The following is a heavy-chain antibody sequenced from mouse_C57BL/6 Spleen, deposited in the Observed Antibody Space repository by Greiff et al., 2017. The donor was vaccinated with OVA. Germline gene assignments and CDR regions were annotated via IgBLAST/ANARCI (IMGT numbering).Heavy chain of an antibody. V-gene: IGHV5-4*03. J-gene: IGHJ1*03. Sequence: DVMLVESGGGLVKPGGSLKLSCAASGFTFSSYAMSWVRQTPEKRLEWVATISDGGSYTYYPDNVKGRFTISRDNAKNNLYLQMSHLKSEDTAMYYCARHYYGSSSRYFDVWDTGTTVTVSS. CDR1: GFTFSSYA. CDR2: ISDGGSYT. D-gene: IGHD1-1*01. CDR3: ARHYYGSSSRYFDV.